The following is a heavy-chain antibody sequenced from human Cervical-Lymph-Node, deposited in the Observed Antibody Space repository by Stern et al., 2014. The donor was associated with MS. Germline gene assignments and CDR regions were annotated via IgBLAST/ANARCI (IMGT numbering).Heavy chain of an antibody. CDR3: ARGHIPYAYNYLFDY. CDR1: GFTFSSYG. J-gene: IGHJ4*02. D-gene: IGHD5-24*01. CDR2: AWYDGSTA. Sequence: DQLVESGGGVVQPGTSLRLSCAASGFTFSSYGMHWVRQAPGKGLEWVALAWYDGSTAYYTNSVKGRLTISRDNSKNTLSLQMNSLTAEDTAVYYCARGHIPYAYNYLFDYWGQGTLVTVSS. V-gene: IGHV3-33*01.